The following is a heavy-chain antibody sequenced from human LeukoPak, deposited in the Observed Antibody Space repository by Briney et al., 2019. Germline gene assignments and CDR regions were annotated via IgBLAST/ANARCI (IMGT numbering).Heavy chain of an antibody. V-gene: IGHV4-39*07. Sequence: PSETLSLTCTVSGGSISSSSYYWGWIRQPPGKGLEWIGSIYYSGSTYYNPSLKSRVTISVDTSKNQFSLKLSSVTAADTAVYYCARTIPHNWFDSWGQGTLVTVSS. D-gene: IGHD4/OR15-4a*01. CDR3: ARTIPHNWFDS. CDR1: GGSISSSSYY. CDR2: IYYSGST. J-gene: IGHJ5*01.